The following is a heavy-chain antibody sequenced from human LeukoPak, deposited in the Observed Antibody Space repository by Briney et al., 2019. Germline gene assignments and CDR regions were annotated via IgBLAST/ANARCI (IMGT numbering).Heavy chain of an antibody. Sequence: ASVKVSCKASGYTFTGYYIHWVRQAPGQGLEWMGWFNPNSGGTNSAQKFQGRVTMTRDTSISTAYMELSSLRSDDTAVYYCATNQYGDYTLGDYWGQGTLVSVSS. D-gene: IGHD4-17*01. CDR2: FNPNSGGT. CDR1: GYTFTGYY. V-gene: IGHV1-2*02. J-gene: IGHJ4*02. CDR3: ATNQYGDYTLGDY.